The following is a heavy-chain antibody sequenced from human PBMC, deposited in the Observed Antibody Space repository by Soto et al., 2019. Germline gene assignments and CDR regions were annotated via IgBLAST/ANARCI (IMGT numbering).Heavy chain of an antibody. CDR2: INAGNGNT. J-gene: IGHJ4*02. CDR1: GYTFTSYA. CDR3: ASEVPFYYGSGSVDY. D-gene: IGHD3-10*01. Sequence: QVQLVQSGAEVKKPGASVKVSCKASGYTFTSYAMHWVRQAPGQRLEWMGWINAGNGNTKYSQKFQGRVTLTRDTSASTAYMELSSLRSEDTAVYYCASEVPFYYGSGSVDYWGQGTLVTVSS. V-gene: IGHV1-3*01.